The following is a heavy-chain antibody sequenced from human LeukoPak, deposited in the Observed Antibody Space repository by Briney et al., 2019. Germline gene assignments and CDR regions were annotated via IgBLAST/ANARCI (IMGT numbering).Heavy chain of an antibody. V-gene: IGHV1-2*02. CDR1: GGTFSSYA. CDR2: INPNSGGT. Sequence: SVKVSCKASGGTFSSYAISWVRQAPGQGLEWMGWINPNSGGTNYAQKFQGRVTMTRDTSISTAYMELSRLRSDDTAVYYCARDLLSGSYYSGAFDIWGQGTMVTVSS. CDR3: ARDLLSGSYYSGAFDI. J-gene: IGHJ3*02. D-gene: IGHD1-26*01.